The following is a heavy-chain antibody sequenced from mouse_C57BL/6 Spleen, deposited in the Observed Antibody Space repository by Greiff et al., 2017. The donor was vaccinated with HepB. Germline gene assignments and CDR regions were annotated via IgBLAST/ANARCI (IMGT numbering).Heavy chain of an antibody. CDR1: GYTFTSYW. Sequence: VQLQQPGAELVKPGASVKVSCKASGYTFTSYWMHWVKQRPGQGLEWIGRIHPSDSDTNYNQKFKGKATLTVDKSSSTAYMQLSSLTSEDSAVYYCAIDSKAYYYAMDYWGQGTSVTVSS. CDR2: IHPSDSDT. V-gene: IGHV1-74*01. J-gene: IGHJ4*01. D-gene: IGHD2-5*01. CDR3: AIDSKAYYYAMDY.